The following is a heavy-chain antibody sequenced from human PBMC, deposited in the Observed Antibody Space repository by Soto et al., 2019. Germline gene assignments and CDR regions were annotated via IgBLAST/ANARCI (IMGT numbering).Heavy chain of an antibody. CDR2: ISAYNGNT. J-gene: IGHJ4*02. D-gene: IGHD4-17*01. CDR1: GYTFTSYG. Sequence: QVQLVQSGAEVKKPGASVKVSCKASGYTFTSYGISWVRQAPGQGLEWMGWISAYNGNTNYAQKLHGRATMTPDTCTSTAYMELMSLRSDDTAVYYCARDLNTVTTQWEFDYWGQGTLVTVSS. V-gene: IGHV1-18*01. CDR3: ARDLNTVTTQWEFDY.